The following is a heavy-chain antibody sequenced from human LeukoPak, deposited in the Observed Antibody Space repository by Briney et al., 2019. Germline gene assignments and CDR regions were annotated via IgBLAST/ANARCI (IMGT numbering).Heavy chain of an antibody. D-gene: IGHD2-2*01. CDR2: ISSSSSYI. CDR3: VRVRVREGGYCSSTSCYDPVGDY. Sequence: GGSLRLSCAASGFTFSSYSMNWVRQAPGKGLEWVSSISSSSSYIYYADSVKGRFTISRDNAKNSLYLQMNSLRAEDTAVYYCVRVRVREGGYCSSTSCYDPVGDYWGQGTLVTVSS. CDR1: GFTFSSYS. J-gene: IGHJ4*02. V-gene: IGHV3-21*01.